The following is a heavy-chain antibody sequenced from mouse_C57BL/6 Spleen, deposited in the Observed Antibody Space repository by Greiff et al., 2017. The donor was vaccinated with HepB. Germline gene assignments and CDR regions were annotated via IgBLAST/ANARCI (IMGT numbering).Heavy chain of an antibody. J-gene: IGHJ4*01. CDR2: INPSNGGT. V-gene: IGHV1-53*01. Sequence: QVQLQQPGTELVKPGASVKLSCKASGYTFTSYWMHWVKQRPGQGLEWIGNINPSNGGTNYNEKFKSKATLTVDKSSSTAYMQLSSLTSEDSAVYYCARCQEAHATYYAMDYWGQGTSVTVSS. CDR1: GYTFTSYW. D-gene: IGHD3-2*02. CDR3: ARCQEAHATYYAMDY.